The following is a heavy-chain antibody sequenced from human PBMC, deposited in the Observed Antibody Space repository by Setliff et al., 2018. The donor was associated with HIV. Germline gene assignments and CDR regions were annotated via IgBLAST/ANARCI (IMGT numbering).Heavy chain of an antibody. CDR2: INPNSGGT. J-gene: IGHJ4*02. CDR1: GYTFTGYY. D-gene: IGHD3-9*01. Sequence: ASVKVSCKASGYTFTGYYMHWVRQAPGQGLEWMGWINPNSGGTNYAQKFQGRVTMTRDTFISTAYMELSRLRSDDTAVYYCVKRRNFDWLQKSGPFDDWGQGLLVTVS. CDR3: VKRRNFDWLQKSGPFDD. V-gene: IGHV1-2*02.